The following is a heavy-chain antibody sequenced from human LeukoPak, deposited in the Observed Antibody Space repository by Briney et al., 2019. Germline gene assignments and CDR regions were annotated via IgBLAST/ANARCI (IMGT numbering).Heavy chain of an antibody. Sequence: ASVKVSCKASGYTFTSYYMHWVRQVPGQGLEWMGWINPNSGGTNYAQKFQGRVTMTRDTSISTAYMELSRLRSDDTAVYYCARVPGIAAAGTVWGQGTLVTVSS. CDR1: GYTFTSYY. V-gene: IGHV1-2*02. CDR2: INPNSGGT. D-gene: IGHD6-13*01. J-gene: IGHJ4*02. CDR3: ARVPGIAAAGTV.